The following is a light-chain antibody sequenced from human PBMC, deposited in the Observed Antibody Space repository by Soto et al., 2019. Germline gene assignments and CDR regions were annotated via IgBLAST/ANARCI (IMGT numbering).Light chain of an antibody. CDR2: DVS. CDR1: SSDVGGYNY. Sequence: QSVLTQPASVSGSPGQSITISCTGTSSDVGGYNYVSWYQLHPGKAPKLTIYDVSNRPSGVSDRFSGSKSANTASLTISGLQAEDEADYYCSSYTTNSTVVFGGGTKLTVL. V-gene: IGLV2-14*01. J-gene: IGLJ3*02. CDR3: SSYTTNSTVV.